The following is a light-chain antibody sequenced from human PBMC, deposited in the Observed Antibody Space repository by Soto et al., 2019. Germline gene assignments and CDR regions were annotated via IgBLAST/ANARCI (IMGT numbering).Light chain of an antibody. CDR3: QQYGTLIT. Sequence: EIVLTQSPGTLLLSPGDRANLSFRASQSLSSSYLAWYQQKPGQAPRIRIYGSFSRATGIPDRLSGSGSGTDFTLTTSRLEPEDSAVYYCQQYGTLITLGQGTRLEIK. J-gene: IGKJ5*01. CDR2: GSF. V-gene: IGKV3-20*01. CDR1: QSLSSSY.